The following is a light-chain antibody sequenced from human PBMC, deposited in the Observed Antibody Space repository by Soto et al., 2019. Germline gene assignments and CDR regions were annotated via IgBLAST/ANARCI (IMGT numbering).Light chain of an antibody. CDR3: SSYTGISTLDV. Sequence: QSALTQPASVSGSPGQSITISCTGTSSDVGYYNYVSWYQQHPGKAPKLMIYEVSKRPSGVSNRFSGSKSGNTASLTISGLQAEDEADYYCSSYTGISTLDVFGTGTKVTVL. J-gene: IGLJ1*01. CDR1: SSDVGYYNY. V-gene: IGLV2-14*01. CDR2: EVS.